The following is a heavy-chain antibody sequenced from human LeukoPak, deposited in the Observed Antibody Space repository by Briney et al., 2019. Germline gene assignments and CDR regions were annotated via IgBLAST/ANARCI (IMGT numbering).Heavy chain of an antibody. V-gene: IGHV4-39*01. Sequence: SETQSLTCTVSGGSISSSSYYWGWIRQPPGKGLEWIGSIYYSGSTYYNPSLKSRVTISVDTSKNQFSLKLSSVTAADTAVYYCARGNYGDYDNYFDYWGQGTLVTVSS. D-gene: IGHD4-17*01. CDR3: ARGNYGDYDNYFDY. J-gene: IGHJ4*02. CDR2: IYYSGST. CDR1: GGSISSSSYY.